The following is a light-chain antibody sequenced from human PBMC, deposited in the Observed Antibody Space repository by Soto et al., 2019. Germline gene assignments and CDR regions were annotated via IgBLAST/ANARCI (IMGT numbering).Light chain of an antibody. CDR3: QQYYSYPRT. CDR1: QGISSY. J-gene: IGKJ1*01. Sequence: ALRMTQSPSSFSASTGDRVTITCRASQGISSYLAWYQQKPGKAPKLLIYAASTLQSGVPSRFSGSRSGTDFTLTISGLQSEDFATYYCQQYYSYPRTFGQGTKVEIK. V-gene: IGKV1-8*01. CDR2: AAS.